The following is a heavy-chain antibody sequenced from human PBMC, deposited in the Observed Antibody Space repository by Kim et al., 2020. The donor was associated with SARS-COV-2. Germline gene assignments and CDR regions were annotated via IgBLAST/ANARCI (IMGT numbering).Heavy chain of an antibody. J-gene: IGHJ4*02. CDR1: GFTFSSYA. CDR3: AKDLLAVAGNYRDY. Sequence: GGSLRLSCAASGFTFSSYAMSWVRQAPGKGLEWVSVIYSGGSSTYYADSVKGRFTISRDNSKNTLYLQMNSLRAEDTAVYYCAKDLLAVAGNYRDYWGQGTLVTVSS. D-gene: IGHD6-19*01. CDR2: IYSGGSST. V-gene: IGHV3-23*03.